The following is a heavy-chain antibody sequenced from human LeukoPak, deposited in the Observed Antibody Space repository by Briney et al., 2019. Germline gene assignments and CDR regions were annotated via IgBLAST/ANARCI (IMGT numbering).Heavy chain of an antibody. J-gene: IGHJ4*02. CDR2: IYPGGSDT. CDR3: ARLGITGTTLYYFDY. CDR1: GYTFTTYW. Sequence: GESLKISCKGSGYTFTTYWIAWVRQMPGKGLEWMGIIYPGGSDTRYSPSFQGQVTISADKSISTAYLQWSRLKASDTAMFYCARLGITGTTLYYFDYWGQGTLVTVSS. V-gene: IGHV5-51*01. D-gene: IGHD1-20*01.